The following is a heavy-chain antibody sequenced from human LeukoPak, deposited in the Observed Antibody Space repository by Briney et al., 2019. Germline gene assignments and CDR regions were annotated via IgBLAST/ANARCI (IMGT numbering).Heavy chain of an antibody. CDR1: GFTFTDYA. CDR2: ISASGSTT. J-gene: IGHJ4*02. V-gene: IGHV3-23*01. Sequence: GGSLRLSCAASGFTFTDYAMGWVRQAPGQGLEWASTISASGSTTYYADSVRGRFTISRDNSKNTLSLQMSSLRAEDTAVYYCARGGYRPIDYWGQGTLVTVSS. CDR3: ARGGYRPIDY. D-gene: IGHD3-16*02.